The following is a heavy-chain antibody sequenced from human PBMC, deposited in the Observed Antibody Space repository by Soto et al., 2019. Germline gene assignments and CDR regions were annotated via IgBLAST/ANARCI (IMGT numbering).Heavy chain of an antibody. CDR1: NFSISSGYY. V-gene: IGHV4-38-2*01. Sequence: SETLSLTCVVSNFSISSGYYCGWMRQSPGKGLEWIASIYRSGTTSYNPSLKSRVTISVDPSKNQFSLMLTAVTAADTAVYYCARTHSGSYYSVFNYWGRGSLVTVSS. CDR2: IYRSGTT. CDR3: ARTHSGSYYSVFNY. J-gene: IGHJ4*02. D-gene: IGHD1-26*01.